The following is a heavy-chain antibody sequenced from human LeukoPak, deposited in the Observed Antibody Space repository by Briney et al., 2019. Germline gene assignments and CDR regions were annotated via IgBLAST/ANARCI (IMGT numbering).Heavy chain of an antibody. J-gene: IGHJ4*02. CDR2: IKQDGSEK. CDR1: GFTFSSYW. D-gene: IGHD2-2*01. Sequence: PGGSPRLSCAASGFTFSSYWMSWVRQAPGKGLEWVANIKQDGSEKYYVDSVKGRLTISRDNAKNSLYLQMNSLRAEDTAVYYCARESCSSTSCFFDYWGQGTLVTVSS. V-gene: IGHV3-7*01. CDR3: ARESCSSTSCFFDY.